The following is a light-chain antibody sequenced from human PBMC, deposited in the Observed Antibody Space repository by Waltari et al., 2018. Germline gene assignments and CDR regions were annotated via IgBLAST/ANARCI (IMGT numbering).Light chain of an antibody. CDR3: QSFDSSTVV. CDR2: EDN. Sequence: NFMLTQPHSVSESPGKTVTLSCTRSSGSIASNYVQWYQQRPGSSPTTVISEDNQRPSGVPDRFSGAIDSSSNSASLPISGLKTEDEAVYYCQSFDSSTVVFGGGTKLTVL. J-gene: IGLJ2*01. CDR1: SGSIASNY. V-gene: IGLV6-57*01.